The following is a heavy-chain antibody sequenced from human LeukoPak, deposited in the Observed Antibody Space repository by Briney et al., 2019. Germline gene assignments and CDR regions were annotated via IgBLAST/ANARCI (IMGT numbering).Heavy chain of an antibody. CDR1: GFTFRSHS. J-gene: IGHJ6*04. Sequence: GGSLRLPCTASGFTFRSHSMIWVRQAPGKGLEWISYISGSSGTIYYADSVKGRFIISRDNDKNSLYLQMNSLRVEDTAVYFCTRVEKGFWSGFKMDVWGKGTTVAVSS. CDR2: ISGSSGTI. D-gene: IGHD3-3*01. V-gene: IGHV3-48*01. CDR3: TRVEKGFWSGFKMDV.